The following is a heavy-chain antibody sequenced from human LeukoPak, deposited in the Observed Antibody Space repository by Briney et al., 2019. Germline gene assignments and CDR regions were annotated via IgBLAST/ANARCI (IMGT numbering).Heavy chain of an antibody. V-gene: IGHV3-23*01. Sequence: PGGSLRLSCAASGFTFSSYAMSWVRQAPGKGLEWVSAISGSGGSTYYADSVKGRFTISRDNSKNTLYLQMNSLRAEDTAVYYCARGVKRGTRGRYFDWLLSGDVYYFDYWGQGTLVTVSS. J-gene: IGHJ4*02. CDR2: ISGSGGST. CDR1: GFTFSSYA. D-gene: IGHD3-9*01. CDR3: ARGVKRGTRGRYFDWLLSGDVYYFDY.